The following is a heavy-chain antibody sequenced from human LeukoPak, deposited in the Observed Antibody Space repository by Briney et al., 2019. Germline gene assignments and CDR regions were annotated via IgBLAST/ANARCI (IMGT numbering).Heavy chain of an antibody. V-gene: IGHV1-46*01. D-gene: IGHD3-22*01. CDR1: GYTFTSYY. Sequence: ASVKVSCKASGYTFTSYYMHWVRQAPGQGLEWMGIINPSGGSTSYAQKFQGRVTMTTDTSTGTAYMELRSLRSDDTAVYYCAREGSSGYRELDYWGQGTLVTVSS. J-gene: IGHJ4*02. CDR3: AREGSSGYRELDY. CDR2: INPSGGST.